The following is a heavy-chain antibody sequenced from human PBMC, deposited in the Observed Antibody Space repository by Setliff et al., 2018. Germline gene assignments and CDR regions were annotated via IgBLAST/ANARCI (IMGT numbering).Heavy chain of an antibody. CDR1: GGSFSGYY. J-gene: IGHJ6*03. CDR3: ARDNVDTAMGLSYYYYYYMDV. D-gene: IGHD5-18*01. V-gene: IGHV4-34*01. Sequence: SETLSLTCAVYGGSFSGYYWSWIRQPPGRGLEWIGEINHNGGTNYNPSLKSRVTISVDTSKNQFSLKLSSVTAADTAVYYCARDNVDTAMGLSYYYYYYMDVWGKGTTVTVSS. CDR2: INHNGGT.